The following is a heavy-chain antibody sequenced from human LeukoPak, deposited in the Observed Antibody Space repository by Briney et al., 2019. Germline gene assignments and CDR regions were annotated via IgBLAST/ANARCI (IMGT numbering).Heavy chain of an antibody. J-gene: IGHJ4*02. V-gene: IGHV4-59*01. Sequence: SETLSLTCTVSGGSISSYYWSWIRQPPGKGLEWIGYIYYSGSTNYNPSLKSRVTISVDTSKNQFSLKLSSVTAADTAVYYCARARRGSYSTRYFDYWGQGTLVTVSS. CDR1: GGSISSYY. CDR3: ARARRGSYSTRYFDY. D-gene: IGHD3-10*01. CDR2: IYYSGST.